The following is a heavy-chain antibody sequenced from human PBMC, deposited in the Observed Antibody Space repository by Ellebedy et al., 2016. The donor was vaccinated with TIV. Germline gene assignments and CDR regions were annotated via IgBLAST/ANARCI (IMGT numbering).Heavy chain of an antibody. CDR2: IYHSGST. V-gene: IGHV4-4*02. CDR1: GGSISSSNW. CDR3: ARARTMIVGGGFDY. Sequence: MPSETLSLTCAVSGGSISSSNWWSWVRKPPGKGLEWIGEIYHSGSTTYNPSLKSRVTISVDKSKNQFSLKLSSVTAADTAVYYCARARTMIVGGGFDYWGQGTLVTVSS. D-gene: IGHD3-22*01. J-gene: IGHJ4*02.